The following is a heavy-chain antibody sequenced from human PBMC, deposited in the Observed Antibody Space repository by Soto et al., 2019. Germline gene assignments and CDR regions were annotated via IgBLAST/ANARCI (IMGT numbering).Heavy chain of an antibody. CDR3: TSRYGTSIY. D-gene: IGHD5-18*01. CDR2: IYPNGNT. CDR1: GGSISSSTNW. J-gene: IGHJ4*02. Sequence: QVQLQESGPGLVKPSGTLSLTCIVSGGSISSSTNWWTWVRQPPGKGLEWIGEIYPNGNTNYNSSLKSRVTVSVDKSSNHSSLQLRSVTAADTAVYYCTSRYGTSIYWGQGTLVTVSS. V-gene: IGHV4-4*02.